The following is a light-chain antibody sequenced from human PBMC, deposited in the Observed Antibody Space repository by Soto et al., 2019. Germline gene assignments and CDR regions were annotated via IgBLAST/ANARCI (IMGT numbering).Light chain of an antibody. Sequence: EIVLTQSPGTLSLSPGERATLSCRASQSVSSSYLAWYQQKPGQAPRLLIYGASSRATGITDRFRGSGSETDFTLTISRLEPEDIAVYYCQQYGSSPPWTVGQGTKVEIK. CDR3: QQYGSSPPWT. CDR1: QSVSSSY. V-gene: IGKV3-20*01. J-gene: IGKJ1*01. CDR2: GAS.